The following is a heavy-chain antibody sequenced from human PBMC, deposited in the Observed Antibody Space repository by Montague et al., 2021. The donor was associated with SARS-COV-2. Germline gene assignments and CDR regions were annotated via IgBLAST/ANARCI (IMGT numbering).Heavy chain of an antibody. CDR2: IGGGGRRT. CDR3: AKVGGYSYGLSDY. J-gene: IGHJ4*02. V-gene: IGHV3-23*01. Sequence: SLRLSCAASGFIFSSNAMTRPRQAPANRLDRAPTIGGGGRRTHYADPAKCRFTIPRDNSKNTLYLQMNSLRAEDTAVYYCAKVGGYSYGLSDYGGQGTLITVSS. D-gene: IGHD5-18*01. CDR1: GFIFSSNA.